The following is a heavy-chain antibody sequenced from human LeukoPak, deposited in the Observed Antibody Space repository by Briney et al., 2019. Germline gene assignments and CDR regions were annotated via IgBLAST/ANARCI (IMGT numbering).Heavy chain of an antibody. CDR3: ARARGRFWSNPDAFDI. J-gene: IGHJ3*02. D-gene: IGHD3-3*01. CDR2: ISSSSSYI. CDR1: GFTFSSYS. Sequence: MTGGSLRLSCAASGFTFSSYSMNWVRQAPGKGLEWVSSISSSSSYIYYADSVKGRFTISRDNAKNSLYLQMNSLRAEDTAVYYCARARGRFWSNPDAFDIWGQGTMVTVSS. V-gene: IGHV3-21*01.